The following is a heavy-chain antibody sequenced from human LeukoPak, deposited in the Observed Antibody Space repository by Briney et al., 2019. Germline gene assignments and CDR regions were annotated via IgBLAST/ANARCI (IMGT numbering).Heavy chain of an antibody. CDR3: ARHDQENYGMDV. CDR2: INPKSGGT. J-gene: IGHJ6*02. V-gene: IGHV1-2*02. CDR1: GYTFTGYF. Sequence: ASVKVSCKASGYTFTGYFIHWVRQAPGQGLEWMGWINPKSGGTHYAQTFQGRVTMTRDTSTSTVYMELSSLRSEDTAVYYCARHDQENYGMDVWGQGTTVTVSS. D-gene: IGHD3-16*01.